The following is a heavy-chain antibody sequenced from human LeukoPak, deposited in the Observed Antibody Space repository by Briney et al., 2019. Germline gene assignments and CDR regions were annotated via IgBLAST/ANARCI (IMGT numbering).Heavy chain of an antibody. CDR1: GFTFSSYS. CDR3: ASQLLYRYFDY. D-gene: IGHD2-2*02. CDR2: ISSSSTI. Sequence: GGSLRLSCAASGFTFSSYSMNWVRQAPGKGLEWVSYISSSSTIYYADSVKGRFTISRDNAKNSLYLQMNSLRAEDTAVYYCASQLLYRYFDYWGQGTLVTVSS. J-gene: IGHJ4*02. V-gene: IGHV3-48*01.